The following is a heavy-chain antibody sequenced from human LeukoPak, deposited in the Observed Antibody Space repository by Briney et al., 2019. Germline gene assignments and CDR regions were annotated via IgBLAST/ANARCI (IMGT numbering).Heavy chain of an antibody. CDR2: INADGSRT. V-gene: IGHV3-74*01. J-gene: IGHJ6*03. D-gene: IGHD4-17*01. CDR3: ARGSVTKGYFYYMDV. Sequence: GGSLRLSCAASGFTFSSYWMHWVRQAPGKGLVWVARINADGSRTNYADSVKGRFTISRDNAKNTLYLQMNSLRADDTAVYYCARGSVTKGYFYYMDVWGKGTTVSVSS. CDR1: GFTFSSYW.